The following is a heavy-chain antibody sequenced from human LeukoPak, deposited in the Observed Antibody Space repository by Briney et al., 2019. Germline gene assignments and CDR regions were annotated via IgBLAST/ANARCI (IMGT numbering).Heavy chain of an antibody. D-gene: IGHD3-3*01. Sequence: GASVKVSCTASGYTFTTYDINSVRHAPGQGLEWMGWMNPHRGNTGYDQKFQGRVTISRNTPRSTDYMQLNSLGSKEKAADYCARGGRFLVWLSLSYYYYFDMDVWGKGTTV. CDR3: ARGGRFLVWLSLSYYYYFDMDV. CDR2: MNPHRGNT. J-gene: IGHJ6*03. CDR1: GYTFTTYD. V-gene: IGHV1-8*01.